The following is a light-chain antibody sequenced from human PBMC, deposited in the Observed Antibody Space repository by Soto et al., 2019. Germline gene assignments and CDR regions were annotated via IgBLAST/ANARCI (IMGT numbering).Light chain of an antibody. CDR1: QSVISSH. Sequence: EIVLTQSPGTLSLSPGERATLSSRASQSVISSHLAWYQQKPGQPPRLLIYGASSRATGIPDRFSGSGSGTDFTLTISRLEPEDFAVYYCQQYSSPLRQYTFGQGTKLEIK. CDR3: QQYSSPLRQYT. V-gene: IGKV3-20*01. CDR2: GAS. J-gene: IGKJ2*01.